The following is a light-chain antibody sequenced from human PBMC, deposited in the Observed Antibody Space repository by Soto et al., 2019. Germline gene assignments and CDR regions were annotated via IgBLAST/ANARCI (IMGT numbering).Light chain of an antibody. V-gene: IGLV1-44*01. CDR3: AAWNSSMNGDV. J-gene: IGLJ1*01. Sequence: QSVLTQAPSVSGTPGQRVTITCSGSSSNIGRNSVNWYQHLPGTAPKLLTHGNNHRPSGVPDRFSGSKSGTSASLAISGRQPDYDADYCCAAWNSSMNGDVFGHGTRGTGL. CDR2: GNN. CDR1: SSNIGRNS.